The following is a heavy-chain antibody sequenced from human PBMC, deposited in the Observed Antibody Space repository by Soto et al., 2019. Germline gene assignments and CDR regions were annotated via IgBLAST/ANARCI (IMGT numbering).Heavy chain of an antibody. CDR3: ARGRDGYVRVFDY. V-gene: IGHV1-18*04. J-gene: IGHJ4*02. CDR1: GYSFTGYH. D-gene: IGHD5-12*01. Sequence: ASVKVSCKASGYSFTGYHIHWVRQAPGQGLEWMGWISAYNGNTNYAQKLQGRVTMTTDTSTSTAYMELRSLRSDDTAVYYCARGRDGYVRVFDYWGQGTLVTVSS. CDR2: ISAYNGNT.